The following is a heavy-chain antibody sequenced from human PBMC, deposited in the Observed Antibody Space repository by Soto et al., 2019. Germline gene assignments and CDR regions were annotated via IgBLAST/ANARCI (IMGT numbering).Heavy chain of an antibody. D-gene: IGHD6-13*01. CDR1: GFTFSSYA. Sequence: GGSLRLSCAASGFTFSSYAMSWVRQAPGKGLEWVSAISGSGGSTYYADSVKGRFTISRDSSKNTLYLQMNSLRAEDTAVYYCAKDRAAAGKVDPWGQGTLVTVSS. CDR2: ISGSGGST. J-gene: IGHJ5*02. V-gene: IGHV3-23*01. CDR3: AKDRAAAGKVDP.